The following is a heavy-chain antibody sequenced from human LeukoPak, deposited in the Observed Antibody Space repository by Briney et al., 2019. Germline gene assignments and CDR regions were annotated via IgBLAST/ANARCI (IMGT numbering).Heavy chain of an antibody. Sequence: GGTLRLSCAASGFTFSSYGMSWVRQAPGKGLEWVSTVSTTGGSTYYADSVKGRFTISRDNAKNSLYLQMNSLRAEDTAVYYCARDPKQLWSFDYWGQGTLVTVSS. CDR1: GFTFSSYG. D-gene: IGHD5-18*01. V-gene: IGHV3-23*01. CDR2: VSTTGGST. CDR3: ARDPKQLWSFDY. J-gene: IGHJ4*02.